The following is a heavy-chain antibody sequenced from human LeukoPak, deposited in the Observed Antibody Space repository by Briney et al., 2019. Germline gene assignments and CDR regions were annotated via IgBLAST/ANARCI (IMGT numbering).Heavy chain of an antibody. Sequence: ASVKVSCKASGYTFTGYYMHWVRQAPGQGLEWMGWINPNGGGTNYAQRFQGRVTMTRDTSINTAYMELNRLRSDDTAVYYCATEYSSSEAYFDYWGQGTLVTVSS. D-gene: IGHD6-6*01. CDR2: INPNGGGT. V-gene: IGHV1-2*02. CDR1: GYTFTGYY. CDR3: ATEYSSSEAYFDY. J-gene: IGHJ4*02.